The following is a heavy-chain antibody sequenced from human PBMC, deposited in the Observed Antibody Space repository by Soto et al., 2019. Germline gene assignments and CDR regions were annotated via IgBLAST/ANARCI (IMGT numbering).Heavy chain of an antibody. CDR2: IYYSGST. CDR3: ARVHGSSWLVDY. CDR1: GGSISSGGYA. V-gene: IGHV4-61*08. D-gene: IGHD6-13*01. J-gene: IGHJ4*02. Sequence: SETLSLICAVSGGSISSGGYAWNGIGQPQGKGLEWIGYIYYSGSTNYNPSLKSRVTLSVDTSKSQFSLKLSSVTAADTAVYYCARVHGSSWLVDYWGQGTLVTVSS.